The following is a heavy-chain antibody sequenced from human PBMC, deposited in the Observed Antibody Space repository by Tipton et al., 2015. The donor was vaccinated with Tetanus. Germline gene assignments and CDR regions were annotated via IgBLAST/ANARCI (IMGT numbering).Heavy chain of an antibody. CDR2: ISGSGGST. D-gene: IGHD3-22*01. CDR3: ALNYYDSSAPGAGPSGI. CDR1: GFTFSSYA. J-gene: IGHJ3*02. V-gene: IGHV3-23*01. Sequence: SLRLSCAASGFTFSSYAMSWVRQAPGKGLEWVSAISGSGGSTYYADSVKGRFTISRDNSKNMLYLQMNSLRAEDTAVYYCALNYYDSSAPGAGPSGIWGQGTMVTVSS.